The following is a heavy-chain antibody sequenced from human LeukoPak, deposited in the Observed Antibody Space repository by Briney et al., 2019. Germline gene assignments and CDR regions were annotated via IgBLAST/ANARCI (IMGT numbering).Heavy chain of an antibody. Sequence: GGSLRLSCAASGFTFSDYYMSWIRQAPGRGLEWVSYISSSGHTIYYADSVKGRFTISRDNAKNSLYLQMNSLRAEATAVYYWARDGAPDAHCSSSSCAIRWGQGTLVTVSS. V-gene: IGHV3-11*04. D-gene: IGHD2-2*01. J-gene: IGHJ4*02. CDR1: GFTFSDYY. CDR2: ISSSGHTI. CDR3: ARDGAPDAHCSSSSCAIR.